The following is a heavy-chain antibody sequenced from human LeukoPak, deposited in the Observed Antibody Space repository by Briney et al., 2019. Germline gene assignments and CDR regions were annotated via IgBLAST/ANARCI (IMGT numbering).Heavy chain of an antibody. V-gene: IGHV4-4*02. D-gene: IGHD2-15*01. J-gene: IGHJ4*02. CDR1: GGSINSGHW. CDR2: IYHSGST. Sequence: SGTLSLTCAVSGGSINSGHWWIWVRPPPGKGLEWIGEIYHSGSTNYNPSLKSRVTISVDKSKDQFSLKLSSVTAADTAVYYCARGTIVVVVAATPNFDYWGQGTLVTVSS. CDR3: ARGTIVVVVAATPNFDY.